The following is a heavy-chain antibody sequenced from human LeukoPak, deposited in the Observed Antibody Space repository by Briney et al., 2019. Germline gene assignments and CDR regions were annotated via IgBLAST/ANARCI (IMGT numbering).Heavy chain of an antibody. Sequence: PGGYLRLSCAASGYTFSDAWISWVRKAPGKGLEWIARVKGKADGGTNDYAAPVKGRFTVSRDDSENTLYPQMNSLKTKDTAVYYCSTTYYYDSSEGYWGQGTLVTVSS. CDR1: GYTFSDAW. V-gene: IGHV3-15*01. D-gene: IGHD3-22*01. CDR3: STTYYYDSSEGY. J-gene: IGHJ4*02. CDR2: VKGKADGGTN.